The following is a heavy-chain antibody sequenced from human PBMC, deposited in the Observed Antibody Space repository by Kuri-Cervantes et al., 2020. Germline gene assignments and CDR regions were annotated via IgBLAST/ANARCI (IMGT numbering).Heavy chain of an antibody. Sequence: SETLSLTCAVSGGSISSSNWWSWVRQPPGKGLEWIGEIYHSGSTNYNPSLKSRVTISVDKSKNQFSLKLSSVTAADTAVYYCARLGWDDILTGYSLGAFDLWSQGTMVTVSS. J-gene: IGHJ3*01. CDR2: IYHSGST. D-gene: IGHD3-9*01. CDR3: ARLGWDDILTGYSLGAFDL. V-gene: IGHV4-4*02. CDR1: GGSISSSNW.